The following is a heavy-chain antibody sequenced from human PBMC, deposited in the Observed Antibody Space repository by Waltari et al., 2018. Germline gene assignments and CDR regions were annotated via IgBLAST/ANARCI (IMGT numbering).Heavy chain of an antibody. CDR2: INLSGST. Sequence: QVQLQQWGAGLLKPSETLSLTCAVYGGSFSGYYWSWIRQPPGKGLEWIGEINLSGSTNYNPSLKSRVTISVDTSKNQFSLKLSSVTAADTAVYYCATPRGGRYSYGYGQLVVWGQGTLVTVSS. D-gene: IGHD5-18*01. CDR3: ATPRGGRYSYGYGQLVV. CDR1: GGSFSGYY. V-gene: IGHV4-34*01. J-gene: IGHJ4*02.